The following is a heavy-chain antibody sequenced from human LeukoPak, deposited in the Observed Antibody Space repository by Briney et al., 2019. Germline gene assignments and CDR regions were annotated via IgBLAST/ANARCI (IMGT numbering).Heavy chain of an antibody. Sequence: SETLSLTCTGSGCSISTYNWSWIRQPPGQGLERVAYICNSWSTNYNTYLEQRVTISVASSNNHFSLQLSSVTAADTAVYYCARGGARGYCTNGVCSYHPENFDYWGQGTLVTVSS. D-gene: IGHD2-8*01. CDR2: ICNSWST. CDR1: GCSISTYN. J-gene: IGHJ4*02. V-gene: IGHV4-59*01. CDR3: ARGGARGYCTNGVCSYHPENFDY.